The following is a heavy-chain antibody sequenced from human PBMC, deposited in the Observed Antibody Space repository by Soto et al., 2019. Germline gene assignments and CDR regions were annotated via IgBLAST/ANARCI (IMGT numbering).Heavy chain of an antibody. V-gene: IGHV3-23*01. D-gene: IGHD7-27*01. CDR3: AKKGSPSGDHSNWYFDL. CDR1: GFTFGSYA. J-gene: IGHJ2*01. CDR2: IIGSGGSA. Sequence: PGGSLRLSFAASGFTFGSYAMGWVRQGPGKGLEWISTIIGSGGSAYYADSVKGRFTISRDNSKNTLYLQMDSLSADDTAVYFCAKKGSPSGDHSNWYFDLWGRGTLVTVSS.